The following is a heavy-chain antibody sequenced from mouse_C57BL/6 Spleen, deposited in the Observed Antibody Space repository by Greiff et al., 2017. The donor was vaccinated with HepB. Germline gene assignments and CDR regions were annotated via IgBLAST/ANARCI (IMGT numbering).Heavy chain of an antibody. CDR1: GFTFSDYY. CDR3: ARDLYGNYVFDY. CDR2: INYDGSST. V-gene: IGHV5-16*01. Sequence: EVQLVESEGGLVQPGSSMKLSCTASGFTFSDYYMAWVRQVPEKGLEWVANINYDGSSTYYLDSLKSRFIISRDNAKNILYLQMSSLKSEDTATYYCARDLYGNYVFDYWGQGTTLTVSS. D-gene: IGHD2-1*01. J-gene: IGHJ2*01.